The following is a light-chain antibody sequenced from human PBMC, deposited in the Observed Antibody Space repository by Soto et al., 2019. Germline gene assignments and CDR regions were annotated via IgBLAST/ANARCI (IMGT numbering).Light chain of an antibody. CDR2: TTS. CDR3: QHYTLYSWT. Sequence: DIQRTQSPSTLSASVGDTVTITCRASQRISNWLAWYQQKPAKAPNLLIYTTSTLESGVPSRFSGSGSGTEFTLTISSLQPDDFATYYCQHYTLYSWTFGQGTKVDIK. CDR1: QRISNW. V-gene: IGKV1-5*03. J-gene: IGKJ1*01.